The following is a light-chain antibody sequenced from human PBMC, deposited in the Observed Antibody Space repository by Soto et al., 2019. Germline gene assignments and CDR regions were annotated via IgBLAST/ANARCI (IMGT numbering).Light chain of an antibody. Sequence: QSVLTQPASVSGSPGQSITVSCTGTSSDVGGYNYVSWHQHHPGRAPKLIIYEVSNRPSGVSNRFSGSKSGNTAFLTISGLQAEDEADYYCTSYTTTSARVFGSGTKVTVL. CDR2: EVS. CDR3: TSYTTTSARV. CDR1: SSDVGGYNY. V-gene: IGLV2-14*01. J-gene: IGLJ1*01.